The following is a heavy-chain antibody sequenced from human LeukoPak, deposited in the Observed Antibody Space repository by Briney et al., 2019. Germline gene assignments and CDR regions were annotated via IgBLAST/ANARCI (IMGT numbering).Heavy chain of an antibody. CDR2: IYHSGST. CDR1: GYSISSCYY. CDR3: ARADLAAFDI. V-gene: IGHV4-38-2*01. Sequence: PSETLSLTCGVSGYSISSCYYWVWIRQPPGKGLEWIGSIYHSGSTYYNPSLKSRVTISVDTSKNQFSLKLSSVTAADTAVYYCARADLAAFDICGQGTMVTVSS. J-gene: IGHJ3*02.